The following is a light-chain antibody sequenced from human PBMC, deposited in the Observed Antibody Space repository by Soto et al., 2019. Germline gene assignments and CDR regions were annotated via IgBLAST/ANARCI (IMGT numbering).Light chain of an antibody. CDR3: SSYAGSNNFGV. Sequence: QSALTQPPSASGSPGQSVTISCTGTSSDVGGYNYVSWYQQHPGKAPKLMIYEVSKRPSGVPDRFSGSKSGNTASLTVSGLQAEDEADYYCSSYAGSNNFGVFGVGIKLTVL. V-gene: IGLV2-8*01. CDR2: EVS. J-gene: IGLJ2*01. CDR1: SSDVGGYNY.